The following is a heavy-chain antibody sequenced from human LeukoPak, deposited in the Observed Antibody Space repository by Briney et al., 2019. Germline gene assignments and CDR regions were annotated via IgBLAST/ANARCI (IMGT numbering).Heavy chain of an antibody. V-gene: IGHV3-23*01. J-gene: IGHJ4*02. D-gene: IGHD3-22*01. CDR3: ARRPGYYDSEGSPPFDY. Sequence: HPGGSLRLSCAASGFTFSQYWMSWVRQAPGKGLEWVSAISGSGGSTYYADSVKGRFTISRDNSKNTLYLQMNSLRAEDTAVYYCARRPGYYDSEGSPPFDYWGQGTLVTVSS. CDR1: GFTFSQYW. CDR2: ISGSGGST.